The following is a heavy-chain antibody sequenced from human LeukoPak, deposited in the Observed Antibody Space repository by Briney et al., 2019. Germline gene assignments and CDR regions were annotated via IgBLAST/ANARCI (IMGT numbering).Heavy chain of an antibody. CDR2: ISTYNGNT. CDR1: GYTFVNYG. D-gene: IGHD3-22*01. CDR3: ARDDYYDSSGYYTSCFDY. Sequence: ASVKVSCKGSGYTFVNYGINWVRQAPGQGLEWMGWISTYNGNTVHAEKFQDRLTMTTDTSTTTGYMELRSLRSDDTAVYYCARDDYYDSSGYYTSCFDYWGQGTLVTVSS. V-gene: IGHV1-18*01. J-gene: IGHJ4*02.